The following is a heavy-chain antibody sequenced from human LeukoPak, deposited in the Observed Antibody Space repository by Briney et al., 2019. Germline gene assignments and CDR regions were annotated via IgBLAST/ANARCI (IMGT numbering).Heavy chain of an antibody. Sequence: ASVKVSCKASGYTFTSYYMHWVRQAPGQGLEWMGVSNPSGVGTNYAQKFQGRVTMTRDTSTTTVYMELSSLRSGDTAVYYCAREESGGYFDYWGQGTLVTVSS. CDR1: GYTFTSYY. CDR2: SNPSGVGT. V-gene: IGHV1-46*01. CDR3: AREESGGYFDY. J-gene: IGHJ4*02. D-gene: IGHD2-8*02.